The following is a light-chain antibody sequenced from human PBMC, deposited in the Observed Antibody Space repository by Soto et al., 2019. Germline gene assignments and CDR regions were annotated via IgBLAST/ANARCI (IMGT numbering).Light chain of an antibody. CDR3: QQYDSSSGYT. V-gene: IGKV1-5*03. J-gene: IGKJ2*01. Sequence: IQMTQSPSSLSASVGDRVTITCRASQGIRSDLGWYQQKPGKAPKLLIYKASSLETGVPSRFSGSGSGTEFTLTISSLQPDDFATYYCQQYDSSSGYTFGQGTKLEIK. CDR1: QGIRSD. CDR2: KAS.